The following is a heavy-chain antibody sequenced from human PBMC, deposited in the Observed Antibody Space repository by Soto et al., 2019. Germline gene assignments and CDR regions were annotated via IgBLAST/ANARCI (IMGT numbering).Heavy chain of an antibody. Sequence: QLQLQESGSGLVNRSQTLSLTCAVSGDSISSGGYAWTWIRQSPGKGLEWIGYIYLTGVTYYNPSLKSRVTISMDKSKSQFSLRLSSVTAADTAVYYCARGHYGGHAMDVWGQGTTVTVSS. V-gene: IGHV4-30-2*06. CDR2: IYLTGVT. D-gene: IGHD4-17*01. J-gene: IGHJ6*02. CDR3: ARGHYGGHAMDV. CDR1: GDSISSGGYA.